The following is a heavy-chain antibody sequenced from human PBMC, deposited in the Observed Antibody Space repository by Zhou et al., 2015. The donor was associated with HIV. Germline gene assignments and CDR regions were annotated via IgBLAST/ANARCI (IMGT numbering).Heavy chain of an antibody. V-gene: IGHV1-8*01. D-gene: IGHD2-2*01. CDR3: ARFVVPAAMPGRHYYMDV. Sequence: QVQLVQSGAEVKKPGASVKVSCKASGYTFTSYDINWVRQATGQGLEWMGWMNPNSGNTGYAQKFQGRVTMTRNTSISTAYMELSSLRSEDTAVYYCARFVVPAAMPGRHYYMDVWGKGTTVTVSS. CDR1: GYTFTSYD. CDR2: MNPNSGNT. J-gene: IGHJ6*03.